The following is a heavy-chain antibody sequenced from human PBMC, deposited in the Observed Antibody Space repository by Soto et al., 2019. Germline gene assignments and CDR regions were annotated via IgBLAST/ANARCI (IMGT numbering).Heavy chain of an antibody. CDR1: GGSISSYY. D-gene: IGHD1-26*01. CDR2: IYYSGST. V-gene: IGHV4-59*01. J-gene: IGHJ4*02. CDR3: ARTDSGSYGDHFDY. Sequence: QVQLQESGPGLVKPSETLSPTCTVFGGSISSYYWSWIRSPPGKGLEWIGYIYYSGSTNYNPSLKSRVTRSVDTSKNQFSLKLRSVTAADTAVYYCARTDSGSYGDHFDYWGQGTLVTVSS.